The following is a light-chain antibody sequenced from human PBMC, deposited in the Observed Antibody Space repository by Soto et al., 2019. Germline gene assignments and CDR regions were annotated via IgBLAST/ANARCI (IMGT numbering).Light chain of an antibody. CDR1: SSDVGTYNF. J-gene: IGLJ2*01. Sequence: QSALTQPASVSGSPGQSITISCTGTSSDVGTYNFVSWYRQHPVKAPILIIFDVSSRPSGISNRFSGSKSGNTASLTISGVQAEDEADYYCSLYANSDTVIFGGGTKLTVL. V-gene: IGLV2-14*01. CDR2: DVS. CDR3: SLYANSDTVI.